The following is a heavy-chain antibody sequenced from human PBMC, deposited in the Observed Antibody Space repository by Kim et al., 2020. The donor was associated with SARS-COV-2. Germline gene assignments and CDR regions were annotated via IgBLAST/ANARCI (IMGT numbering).Heavy chain of an antibody. J-gene: IGHJ4*02. CDR3: ARSEGRGSWHQFDY. Sequence: SETLSLTCSVSSDSISSYYCSWIRQLPGKGLEWLGYIYYSGSTDYNPSLKSRVTILWDTSKNQFSLDLTSVTDADTAVYYCARSEGRGSWHQFDYWGQGILVTVSS. CDR1: SDSISSYY. V-gene: IGHV4-59*01. CDR2: IYYSGST. D-gene: IGHD6-13*01.